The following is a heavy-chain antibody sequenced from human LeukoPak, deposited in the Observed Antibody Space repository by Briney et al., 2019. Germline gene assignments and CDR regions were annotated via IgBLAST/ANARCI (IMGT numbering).Heavy chain of an antibody. J-gene: IGHJ4*02. CDR2: INTDGDYT. CDR1: GFTFGDYA. V-gene: IGHV3-64D*06. Sequence: GGSLRLSCTASGFTSGFTFGDYAMSWVRQAPGKGLEYVSFINTDGDYTSCADSVKGRFTISRDNSKSTLYLQMSSLRAEDTAVYYCVKDLSDSWAFEYWGQGALVTVSS. CDR3: VKDLSDSWAFEY. D-gene: IGHD6-13*01.